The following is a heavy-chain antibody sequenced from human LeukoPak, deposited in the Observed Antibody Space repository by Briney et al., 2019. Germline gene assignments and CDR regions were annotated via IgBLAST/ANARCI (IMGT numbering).Heavy chain of an antibody. CDR3: ARHSSGWSGAAYDI. V-gene: IGHV4-59*08. D-gene: IGHD6-19*01. CDR1: GGSISGYY. Sequence: SETLSLTCTVSGGSISGYYWSWIRQSPGRGREGIGYIYYTGGTAYNPSLRSRFSISVDTSKNQFSLKRNSVTAADTAVYYGARHSSGWSGAAYDIWGQETLVTVSS. CDR2: IYYTGGT. J-gene: IGHJ3*02.